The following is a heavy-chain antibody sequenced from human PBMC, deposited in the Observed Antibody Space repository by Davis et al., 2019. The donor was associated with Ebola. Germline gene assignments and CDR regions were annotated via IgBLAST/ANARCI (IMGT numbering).Heavy chain of an antibody. CDR1: GYTFTDYY. D-gene: IGHD2-2*01. J-gene: IGHJ5*02. CDR3: AREARIVVIPTAIRGAWFDP. CDR2: INPNSGGT. Sequence: AASVKVSCKASGYTFTDYYMHWVRQAPGQGLEWMGWINPNSGGTNYAQKFQGRVTMTRDTSISTAYMELSRLRSDDTAVYYCAREARIVVIPTAIRGAWFDPWGQGTLVTVSS. V-gene: IGHV1-2*02.